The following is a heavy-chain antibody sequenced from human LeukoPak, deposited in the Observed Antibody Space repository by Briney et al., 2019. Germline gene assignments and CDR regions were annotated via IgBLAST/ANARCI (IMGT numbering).Heavy chain of an antibody. D-gene: IGHD3-16*02. V-gene: IGHV3-23*01. CDR1: GFTFSTYA. J-gene: IGHJ4*02. Sequence: PGGSLRLSCAASGFTFSTYAMSWVRQAPGKGLECVSALSGNGNTIYYADSVKGRFTFSRDNSKNTLSLQMNSLRAEDTAVYYCAKPRASGELSCFDSWGQGTLVTVSS. CDR3: AKPRASGELSCFDS. CDR2: LSGNGNTI.